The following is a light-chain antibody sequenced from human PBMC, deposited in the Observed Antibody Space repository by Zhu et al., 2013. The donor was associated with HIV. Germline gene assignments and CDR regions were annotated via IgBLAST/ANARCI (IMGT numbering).Light chain of an antibody. J-gene: IGKJ1*01. CDR1: QTVSYRH. CDR2: GSS. CDR3: QRFGSSVTWT. Sequence: EIVLMQSPGSLSLSRGESATLSCRASQTVSYRHIAWYHQKPGQPPRLLLYGSSSRAPGIPERFSGSGSGTDFTLTITGLEPEDFGMYFCQRFGSSVTWTFGQGTKVEIK. V-gene: IGKV3-20*01.